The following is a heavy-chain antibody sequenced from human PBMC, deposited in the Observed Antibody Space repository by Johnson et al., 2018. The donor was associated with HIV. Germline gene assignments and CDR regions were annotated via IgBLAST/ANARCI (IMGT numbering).Heavy chain of an antibody. Sequence: QVQLVESGGGVVQPGRSLRLSCAASGFTFSSYALHWVRQAPGKGLEWVALISYDGSTIYYAASVKGRFTISRDNSKNTLFLQMSGLTAEDTAVYYCGRSSSYWGHDAFDIWGQGTMVTVSS. D-gene: IGHD3-16*01. CDR1: GFTFSSYA. CDR3: GRSSSYWGHDAFDI. J-gene: IGHJ3*02. V-gene: IGHV3-30-3*01. CDR2: ISYDGSTI.